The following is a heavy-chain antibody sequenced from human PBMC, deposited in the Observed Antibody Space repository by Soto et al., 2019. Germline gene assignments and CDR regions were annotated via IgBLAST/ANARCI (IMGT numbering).Heavy chain of an antibody. CDR2: ISAYNGNT. V-gene: IGHV1-18*01. D-gene: IGHD5-12*01. Sequence: ASVKVSCKASGYTFTNFGISWVRQAPGQGLEWMGWISAYNGNTKYAQKLQGRVTITRDTSASTAYMELSSVTAADTAVYYCARRTYSGSSYYFDYWGQGTQVTVSS. CDR1: GYTFTNFG. J-gene: IGHJ4*02. CDR3: ARRTYSGSSYYFDY.